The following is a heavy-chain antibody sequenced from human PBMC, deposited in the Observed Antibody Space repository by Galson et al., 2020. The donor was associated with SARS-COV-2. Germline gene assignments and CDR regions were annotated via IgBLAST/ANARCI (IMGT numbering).Heavy chain of an antibody. CDR1: GYTFTGYY. J-gene: IGHJ3*02. V-gene: IGHV1-2*02. Sequence: SVKVSCKASGYTFTGYYLHWVRQAPGQGLEWMGWINPNSGGTNYAQKFQGRVTMTRDTSISTAYMELSRLRSDDTAVYYCARGGVHYYDSSGYYNDAFDIWGQGTMVTVSS. CDR3: ARGGVHYYDSSGYYNDAFDI. CDR2: INPNSGGT. D-gene: IGHD3-22*01.